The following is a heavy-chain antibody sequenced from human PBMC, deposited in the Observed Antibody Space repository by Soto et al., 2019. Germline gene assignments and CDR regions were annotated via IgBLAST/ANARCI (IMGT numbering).Heavy chain of an antibody. CDR3: ATDQIVPGPSTFDY. V-gene: IGHV3-74*01. D-gene: IGHD6-19*01. J-gene: IGHJ4*02. CDR1: GFTFSSYW. CDR2: IDIDGSIT. Sequence: VQLVESGGGLVQPGGSLRLSCAASGFTFSSYWMHWLRQTPGKGLVWVSRIDIDGSITAYADAVEGRFTISRDNAKNTLYLQMNSLRAEDTAVYYCATDQIVPGPSTFDYCGQGTLVTVSS.